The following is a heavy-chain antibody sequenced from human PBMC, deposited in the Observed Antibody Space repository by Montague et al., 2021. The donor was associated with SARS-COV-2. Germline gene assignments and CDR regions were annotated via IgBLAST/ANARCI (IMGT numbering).Heavy chain of an antibody. V-gene: IGHV4-34*01. Sequence: SETRSLTCAVSGGSLSGYYWSWIRQPPGKGLEWIGEINHSGSTNXNPSLKSRVTISVDTSKNQFSLTLSSVTAAATAVYYCARDRTVTTFYYYYGMDVWGQGTTGTGSS. CDR2: INHSGST. CDR1: GGSLSGYY. J-gene: IGHJ6*02. CDR3: ARDRTVTTFYYYYGMDV. D-gene: IGHD4-17*01.